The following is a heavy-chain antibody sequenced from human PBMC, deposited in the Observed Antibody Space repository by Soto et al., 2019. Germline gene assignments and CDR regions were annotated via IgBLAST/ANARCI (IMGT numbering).Heavy chain of an antibody. CDR2: IKSKTDGGTT. CDR1: GASISSYF. CDR3: TTGNVVVPAAPFDY. V-gene: IGHV3-15*01. J-gene: IGHJ4*02. Sequence: ETLSLTCTVSGASISSYFWTWVRQAPGKGLEWVGRIKSKTDGGTTDYAAPVKGRFTISRDDSKNTLYLQMNSLKTEDTAVYYCTTGNVVVPAAPFDYWGQGTLVTVSS. D-gene: IGHD2-2*01.